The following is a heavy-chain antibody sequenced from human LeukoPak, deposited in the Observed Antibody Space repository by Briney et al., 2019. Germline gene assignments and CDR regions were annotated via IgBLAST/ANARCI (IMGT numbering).Heavy chain of an antibody. D-gene: IGHD6-25*01. CDR1: GFTLSNYS. Sequence: GSLRLSCAVSGFTLSNYSMNWVRQAPGKGLEWIGSIYYSGSTYYNPSLKSRVTISVDTSKNQFSLKLSSVTAADTAVYYCARDFAAAENAFDIWGQGTMVTVSS. J-gene: IGHJ3*02. CDR3: ARDFAAAENAFDI. V-gene: IGHV4-39*07. CDR2: IYYSGST.